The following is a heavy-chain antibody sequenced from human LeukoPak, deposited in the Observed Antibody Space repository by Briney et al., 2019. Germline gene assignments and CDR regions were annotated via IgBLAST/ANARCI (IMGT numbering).Heavy chain of an antibody. J-gene: IGHJ5*02. CDR3: ARHLNYHDSTGYYYADS. Sequence: NPGESLKISCKGSGYSSTNYWIAWVRQMPGKGLEWMGVIHSGTSETRYRPSFQGQVTILVDKSISTAFLQWSSLQASDSAMYYCARHLNYHDSTGYYYADSWGQGTLVTVSS. CDR2: IHSGTSET. V-gene: IGHV5-51*01. CDR1: GYSSTNYW. D-gene: IGHD3-22*01.